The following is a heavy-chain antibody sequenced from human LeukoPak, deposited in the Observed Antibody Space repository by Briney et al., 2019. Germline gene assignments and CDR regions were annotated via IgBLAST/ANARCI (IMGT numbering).Heavy chain of an antibody. CDR1: GFTFDDYG. CDR2: INWNGSGA. V-gene: IGHV3-20*04. D-gene: IGHD3-9*01. Sequence: GGSLRLSCAASGFTFDDYGMSWVRQVPGKGLEWVSGINWNGSGAGYADSVKGRFTISRDNAKNSLYLQMNSLKAEDTALFYCARAWGLRYFDWVSSGDVSPQNWYFDLWGRGTPVSVSS. CDR3: ARAWGLRYFDWVSSGDVSPQNWYFDL. J-gene: IGHJ2*01.